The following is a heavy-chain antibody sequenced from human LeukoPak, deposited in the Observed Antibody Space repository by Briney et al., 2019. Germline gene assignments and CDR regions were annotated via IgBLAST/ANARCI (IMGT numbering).Heavy chain of an antibody. V-gene: IGHV3-74*01. CDR1: GFTFSNYW. CDR2: INPDGSSP. CDR3: VRQAISGDSGIAY. J-gene: IGHJ4*02. D-gene: IGHD4-17*01. Sequence: GGSLRLSCAASGFTFSNYWMHWVRQAPGKGLEWVSRINPDGSSPNYADSVKGRFTMSRDNAKSMVYLQMDGLRAEDTAVFSCVRQAISGDSGIAYWGRGVLVTVSS.